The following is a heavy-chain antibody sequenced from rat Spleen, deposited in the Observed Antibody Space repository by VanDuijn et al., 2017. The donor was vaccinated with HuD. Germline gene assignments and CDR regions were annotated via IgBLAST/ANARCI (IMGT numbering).Heavy chain of an antibody. J-gene: IGHJ4*01. Sequence: EVQLVESGGGLVQPGRSLKLSCAASGFTFSDYAMAWVRQAPKKGLEWVATIIYDGSSTYYRDSVKGRFTISRDNAKSTLYLQMDSLRSEDTATYYCARERLTHYVMDAWGQGASVTVSS. V-gene: IGHV5-17*01. CDR2: IIYDGSST. CDR1: GFTFSDYA. CDR3: ARERLTHYVMDA.